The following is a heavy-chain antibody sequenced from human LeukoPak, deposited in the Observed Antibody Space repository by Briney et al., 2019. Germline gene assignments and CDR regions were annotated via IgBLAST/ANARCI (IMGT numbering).Heavy chain of an antibody. D-gene: IGHD4-17*01. CDR1: GDSISSGDYY. Sequence: SETLSLTCTVSGDSISSGDYYWSWIRQPAGKGLEWIGRVSPSGSTSCNPSLKSRVTISVDTSKNQFSLKLASVTAADTAVYFCARGSVRLGYWDQGLLVTVSS. CDR3: ARGSVRLGY. CDR2: VSPSGST. J-gene: IGHJ4*02. V-gene: IGHV4-61*02.